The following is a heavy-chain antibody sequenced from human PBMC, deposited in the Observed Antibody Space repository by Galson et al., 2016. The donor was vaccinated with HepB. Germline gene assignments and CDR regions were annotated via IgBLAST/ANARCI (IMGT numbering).Heavy chain of an antibody. CDR2: ISHSGST. CDR1: GGSISSSYW. D-gene: IGHD3-16*02. CDR3: AGEATAGNYRLGFKSNWFDP. J-gene: IGHJ5*02. Sequence: SETLSLTCAVSGGSISSSYWWSWVRQTPDKGLEWIGEISHSGSTNYNPSLQSRVTISLDTSKNQFSRKLRSVTAADTAMYYCAGEATAGNYRLGFKSNWFDPWGQGTLVTVSS. V-gene: IGHV4-4*02.